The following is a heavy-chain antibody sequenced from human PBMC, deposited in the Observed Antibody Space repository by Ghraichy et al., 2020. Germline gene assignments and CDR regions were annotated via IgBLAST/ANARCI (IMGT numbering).Heavy chain of an antibody. Sequence: SETLSLTCAVSGGSISSGGYSWSWIRQPPGKGLEWIGYIYHSGSTYYNPSLKSRVTISVDRSKNQFSLKLSSVTAADTAVYYCARDNWVEGSGGFDPWGQGTLVTVSS. J-gene: IGHJ5*02. CDR1: GGSISSGGYS. D-gene: IGHD1-26*01. CDR2: IYHSGST. V-gene: IGHV4-30-2*01. CDR3: ARDNWVEGSGGFDP.